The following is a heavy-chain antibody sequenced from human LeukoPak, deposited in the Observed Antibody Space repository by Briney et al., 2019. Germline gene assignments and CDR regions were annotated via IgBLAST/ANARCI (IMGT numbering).Heavy chain of an antibody. D-gene: IGHD6-13*01. V-gene: IGHV4-34*01. J-gene: IGHJ6*03. CDR1: GGSFSGYY. CDR3: ARRLRRGILYYYFYMDV. CDR2: INHSGST. Sequence: SETLSLTCAVYGGSFSGYYWSWIRQPPGKGLEWIGEINHSGSTDYNPSLKSRVTISVDTSKNQFSLKLSSVTAADTAVYYCARRLRRGILYYYFYMDVWGKGTTVTISS.